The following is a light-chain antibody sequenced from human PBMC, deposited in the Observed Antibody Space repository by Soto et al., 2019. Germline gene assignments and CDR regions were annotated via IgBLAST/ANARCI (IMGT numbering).Light chain of an antibody. CDR3: QQYKNWPLI. Sequence: IVLTQSPGTLSLSPGERATLSCRASQRVSSNLAWYQQKPGQAPRLLSAWASPRATGVPARVSGSGSGTEGTLTSTSLQSEDFAVYCCQQYKNWPLIFGPGTKVDIK. V-gene: IGKV3D-15*01. J-gene: IGKJ1*01. CDR1: QRVSSN. CDR2: WAS.